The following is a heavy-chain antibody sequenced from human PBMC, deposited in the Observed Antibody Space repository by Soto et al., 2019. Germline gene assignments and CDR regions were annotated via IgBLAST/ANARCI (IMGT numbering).Heavy chain of an antibody. Sequence: EVQLVESGGGVVRPGGSLRLSCATSGFNFGDNGMTWVRQAPGRGLKWVPGINWNGGTIGHADSVKGRFTISRDNTNNALYLQMTSLRAEDTAFYYCARGDFMSRRGMDVWGQGTTVTVSS. J-gene: IGHJ6*02. CDR3: ARGDFMSRRGMDV. V-gene: IGHV3-20*04. CDR2: INWNGGTI. CDR1: GFNFGDNG.